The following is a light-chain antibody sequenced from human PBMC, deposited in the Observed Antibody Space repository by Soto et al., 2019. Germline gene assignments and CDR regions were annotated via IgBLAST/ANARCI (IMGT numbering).Light chain of an antibody. CDR3: QQYIDWPLT. Sequence: EIVMTQSPATLPVSPGERVTLSCRASQSVSSNLAWYQQRPGQAPGLLIYGASTRATGIPARFSGSGSGTEFTLTISSLQSEDSAVYYCQQYIDWPLTFGGGTKVELK. CDR1: QSVSSN. J-gene: IGKJ4*01. V-gene: IGKV3-15*01. CDR2: GAS.